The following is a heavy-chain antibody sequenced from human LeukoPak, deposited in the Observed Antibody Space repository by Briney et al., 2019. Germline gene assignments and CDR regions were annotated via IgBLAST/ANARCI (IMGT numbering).Heavy chain of an antibody. J-gene: IGHJ5*02. V-gene: IGHV3-30-3*01. Sequence: PGGSLRLSCAASGFTFSSYAMHWVRQAPGKGLEWVAVISYDGSSKYYADSVKGRFTISRDNSKNTLYLQMNSLRAEDTAVYYCARGSGDYVHNWFDPWGQGTLVTVSS. D-gene: IGHD4-17*01. CDR1: GFTFSSYA. CDR2: ISYDGSSK. CDR3: ARGSGDYVHNWFDP.